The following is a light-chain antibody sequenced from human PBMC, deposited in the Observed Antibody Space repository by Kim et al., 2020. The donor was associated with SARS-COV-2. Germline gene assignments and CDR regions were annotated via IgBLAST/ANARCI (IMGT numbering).Light chain of an antibody. J-gene: IGKJ4*01. V-gene: IGKV1-5*03. CDR2: KVS. Sequence: ASVGCRVTFTCRVSESLHSWLAWYQQNPGKAPNLLIQKVSILETGVPSRFSGSGSGTEFTLTISSLQAVDFATYYGQQYKTYPLTFGGGTKVEI. CDR3: QQYKTYPLT. CDR1: ESLHSW.